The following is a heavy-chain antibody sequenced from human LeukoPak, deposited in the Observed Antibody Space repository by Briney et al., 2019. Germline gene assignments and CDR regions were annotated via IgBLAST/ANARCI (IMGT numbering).Heavy chain of an antibody. J-gene: IGHJ4*02. V-gene: IGHV1-2*02. CDR2: INPNSGGT. Sequence: ASVKVSCKASGYTFTGYYMHWVRQAPGQGLEWMGWINPNSGGTNYAQKFQGRVTMTRDTSISTAYMELSRLRSDDTAVYYCASAWYSSGWPSYYFDYWGQGTLVTVSS. D-gene: IGHD6-19*01. CDR1: GYTFTGYY. CDR3: ASAWYSSGWPSYYFDY.